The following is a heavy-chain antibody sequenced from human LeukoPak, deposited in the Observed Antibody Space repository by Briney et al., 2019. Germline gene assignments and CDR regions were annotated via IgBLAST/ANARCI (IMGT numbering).Heavy chain of an antibody. Sequence: PSQTLSLTCAISGDSVSSNSAAWNWIRQSPSRGLEWLGRTYYRSKWYNDYAVSVKSRIIINPDISKNQFSLQLNSVTPEDTAMYYCARVLTAAGTFDFWGRGSLVTVSS. CDR3: ARVLTAAGTFDF. J-gene: IGHJ4*02. V-gene: IGHV6-1*01. CDR1: GDSVSSNSAA. D-gene: IGHD6-13*01. CDR2: TYYRSKWYN.